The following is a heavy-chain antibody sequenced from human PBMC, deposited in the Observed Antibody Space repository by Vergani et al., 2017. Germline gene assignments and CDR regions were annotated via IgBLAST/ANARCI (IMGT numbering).Heavy chain of an antibody. CDR1: GGSISSSSYY. CDR2: IYYSGST. J-gene: IGHJ4*02. Sequence: QLQLQESGPGLVKPSETLSLTCTVSGGSISSSSYYWGWIRQPPGKGLEWIGSIYYSGSTYYNPSLTSRVTISVDTSKNQCSLKLNSVTAADTAIYYCARISGTMFGGVTDWGQGTLVTVSS. V-gene: IGHV4-39*01. CDR3: ARISGTMFGGVTD. D-gene: IGHD3-3*01.